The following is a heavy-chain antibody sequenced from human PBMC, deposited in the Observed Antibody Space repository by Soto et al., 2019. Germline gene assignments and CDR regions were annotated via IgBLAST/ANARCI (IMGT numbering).Heavy chain of an antibody. Sequence: DVQLVESGGGLMQPGEALRLCWAASGLTVSGKKYVAWFRQAPGKGLDWVSALYDVAGSFFAGLVKGRFTTSSDSSKTTVYLRMNGLRPDDTDVYYCATWHEREHAYDVWGQGTTVTVSS. CDR3: ATWHEREHAYDV. J-gene: IGHJ3*01. D-gene: IGHD1-1*01. CDR1: GLTVSGKKY. V-gene: IGHV3-53*01. CDR2: LYDVAGS.